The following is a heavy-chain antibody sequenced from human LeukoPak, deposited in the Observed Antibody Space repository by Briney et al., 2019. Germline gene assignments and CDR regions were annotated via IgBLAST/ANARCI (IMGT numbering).Heavy chain of an antibody. Sequence: ASVKVSCKASGYTFTGYYIHWVRQAPGQGLEWMGRINPNNGGTNYAQKFQGRVTMTRDTSTSTVYMELSSLRSEDTAVYYCARGTGAEAYCGGDCYSPLVDFDYWGQGTLVTVSS. J-gene: IGHJ4*02. V-gene: IGHV1-2*06. CDR3: ARGTGAEAYCGGDCYSPLVDFDY. CDR1: GYTFTGYY. D-gene: IGHD2-21*02. CDR2: INPNNGGT.